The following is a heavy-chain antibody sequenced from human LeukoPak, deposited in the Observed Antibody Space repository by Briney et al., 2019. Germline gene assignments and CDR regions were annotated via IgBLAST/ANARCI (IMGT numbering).Heavy chain of an antibody. Sequence: PGRSLRLSCAASGFTFSSYGMHWFRQAPGKGLEWVAVIWYDGSNKYYADSVKGRFTISRDNSKNTLYLQMNSLRAEDTAVYYCARARDFWSGYCAFDIWGQGTMVTVSS. J-gene: IGHJ3*02. CDR3: ARARDFWSGYCAFDI. V-gene: IGHV3-33*01. CDR2: IWYDGSNK. D-gene: IGHD3-3*01. CDR1: GFTFSSYG.